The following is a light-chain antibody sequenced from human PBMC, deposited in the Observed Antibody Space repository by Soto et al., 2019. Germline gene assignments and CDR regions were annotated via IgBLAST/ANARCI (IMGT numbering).Light chain of an antibody. CDR2: ELS. V-gene: IGLV2-14*03. J-gene: IGLJ1*01. CDR3: SSYTTSSTRV. CDR1: SSDVGAYDF. Sequence: QSALAQPASVSGSPGQSITISCTGTSSDVGAYDFVSWYQQQPDKAPKLMIYELSNRPSGVSYRFSGSKAVNTATLTISGLQAEDEADYYCSSYTTSSTRVFGTGTKVTVL.